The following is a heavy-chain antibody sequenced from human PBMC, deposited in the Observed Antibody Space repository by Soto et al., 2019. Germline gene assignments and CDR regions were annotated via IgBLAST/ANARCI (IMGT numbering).Heavy chain of an antibody. CDR1: GGSFSGYY. D-gene: IGHD2-15*01. Sequence: QVQLQQWGAGLLKPSETLSLTCAVYGGSFSGYYWSWIRQPPGKGLEWIGEINHSGSTNYNPSLKSGSTISEETSKNQVSLKLSSVTAPDTAVYYCARGGGGGLVAAKKRSFDYWGQGTLVTVSS. CDR3: ARGGGGGLVAAKKRSFDY. J-gene: IGHJ4*02. CDR2: INHSGST. V-gene: IGHV4-34*01.